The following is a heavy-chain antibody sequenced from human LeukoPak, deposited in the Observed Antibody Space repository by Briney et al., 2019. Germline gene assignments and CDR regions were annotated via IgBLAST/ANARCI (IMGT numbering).Heavy chain of an antibody. D-gene: IGHD4-17*01. V-gene: IGHV3-21*01. CDR2: ISSSSSYI. CDR1: GFTFSSYS. Sequence: PGGSLRLSCAASGFTFSSYSMNWVRQAPGKGLEWVSSISSSSSYIYYADSVKGRFTISRDNAKNSLYLQMNSLRAEDTAVYYCAKDLGHDYGDYYYWGQGTLVTVSS. CDR3: AKDLGHDYGDYYY. J-gene: IGHJ4*02.